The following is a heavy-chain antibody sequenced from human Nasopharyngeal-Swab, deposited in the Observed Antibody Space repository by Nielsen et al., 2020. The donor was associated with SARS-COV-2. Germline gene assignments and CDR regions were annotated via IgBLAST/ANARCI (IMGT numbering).Heavy chain of an antibody. D-gene: IGHD3-22*01. V-gene: IGHV3-23*01. J-gene: IGHJ4*02. Sequence: GESLKISCAASGFTFSSYAMSWVRQAPGKGLEWVSAISGSGGSTYYADSVKGRSTISRDNSKNTLYLQMNSLRAEDTAVYYCAKDLDLTMIVQEDYWGQGTLVTVSS. CDR3: AKDLDLTMIVQEDY. CDR1: GFTFSSYA. CDR2: ISGSGGST.